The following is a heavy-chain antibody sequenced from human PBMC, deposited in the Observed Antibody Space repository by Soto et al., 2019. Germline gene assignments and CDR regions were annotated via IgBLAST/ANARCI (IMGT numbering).Heavy chain of an antibody. V-gene: IGHV1-18*01. D-gene: IGHD6-13*01. CDR3: ARGLAAAGTPLGYNWFDP. Sequence: GASVKVSCKASGYTFTSYGISWVRQAPGQGLEWMGWISAYNGNTNYAQKQQGRVTMTTDTSTSTAYMELRSLRSDDTAVYYFARGLAAAGTPLGYNWFDPWGQGTLVTVSS. CDR1: GYTFTSYG. J-gene: IGHJ5*02. CDR2: ISAYNGNT.